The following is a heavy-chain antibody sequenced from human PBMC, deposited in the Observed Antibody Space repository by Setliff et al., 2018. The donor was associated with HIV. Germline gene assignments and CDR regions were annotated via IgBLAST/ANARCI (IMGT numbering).Heavy chain of an antibody. J-gene: IGHJ4*02. CDR3: AEVRLPY. D-gene: IGHD3-10*01. V-gene: IGHV3-23*01. Sequence: PGGSLRLSCVASGFTFRTFAMHWVRQAPGKGLEWVSSISGSGNSAYYADSVKGRFTISRDNSKDTLYLQMNSLRAEDTAVYYCAEVRLPYWGQGTLVTVSS. CDR1: GFTFRTFA. CDR2: ISGSGNSA.